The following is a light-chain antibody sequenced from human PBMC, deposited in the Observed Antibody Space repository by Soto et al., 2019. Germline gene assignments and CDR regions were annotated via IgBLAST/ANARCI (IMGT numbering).Light chain of an antibody. CDR2: GAS. CDR1: QSVNSN. V-gene: IGKV3-15*01. J-gene: IGKJ1*01. CDR3: QQYFKWWT. Sequence: EVVLTQSPATLSVSLGERATLSCRASQSVNSNLAWYQQKPGQAPRLLVYGASTRATGIPVRFSGSGSGTAFTLTINGLQSEAFAVYYCQQYFKWWTFGPGTKVEI.